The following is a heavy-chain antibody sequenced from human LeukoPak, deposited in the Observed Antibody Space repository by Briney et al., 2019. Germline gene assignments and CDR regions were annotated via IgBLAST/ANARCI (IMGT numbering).Heavy chain of an antibody. CDR2: ISSSSSYI. V-gene: IGHV3-21*01. D-gene: IGHD6-19*01. CDR1: GFTFSSYS. Sequence: GGSLRLSCAASGFTFSSYSMNWVRQAPGKGLEWASSISSSSSYIYYADSVKGRFTISRDNAKNSLYLQMNSLRAEDTAVYYCARFTAVAGFDYWGQGTLVTVSS. CDR3: ARFTAVAGFDY. J-gene: IGHJ4*02.